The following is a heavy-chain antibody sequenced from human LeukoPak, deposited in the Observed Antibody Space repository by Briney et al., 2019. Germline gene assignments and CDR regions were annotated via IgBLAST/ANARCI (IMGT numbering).Heavy chain of an antibody. CDR3: ARSPPPDAFDI. J-gene: IGHJ3*02. V-gene: IGHV1-46*01. Sequence: GASVKVSCKASGYSFSTHWMHWVRQAPGQGLEWMGIINPSGGFTSYAQKLQGRVTVTRDMSTSTVYMELSNLRSEDTAVYYCARSPPPDAFDIWGQGTMVTVSS. CDR2: INPSGGFT. CDR1: GYSFSTHW.